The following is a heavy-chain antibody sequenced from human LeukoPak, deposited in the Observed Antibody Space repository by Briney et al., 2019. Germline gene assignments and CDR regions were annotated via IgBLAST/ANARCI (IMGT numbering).Heavy chain of an antibody. CDR2: ISGSGGST. CDR1: GFTFSSYA. D-gene: IGHD2-21*02. CDR3: AKFHSPGRVTHFYWYFDL. J-gene: IGHJ2*01. V-gene: IGHV3-23*01. Sequence: GGSLRLSCAASGFTFSSYAMSWVRQAPGKGLEWVSTISGSGGSTDYADPVKGRFTLSRDNSKNTLFLQVTSLRADDTAVYYCAKFHSPGRVTHFYWYFDLWGRGTLVTVSS.